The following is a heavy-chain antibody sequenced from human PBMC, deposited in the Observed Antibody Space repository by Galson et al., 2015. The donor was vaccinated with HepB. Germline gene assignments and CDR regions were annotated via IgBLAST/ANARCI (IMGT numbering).Heavy chain of an antibody. J-gene: IGHJ4*02. Sequence: SVKVSCKASGGTFSSYAISWVRQAPGQGLEWMGRIIPILGIANYAQKFQGRVTITADKSTSTAYMELSSLRSEDTAVYYCAAETYYYDSSGYYSPSDYWGQGTLVTVSS. V-gene: IGHV1-69*04. CDR2: IIPILGIA. CDR3: AAETYYYDSSGYYSPSDY. CDR1: GGTFSSYA. D-gene: IGHD3-22*01.